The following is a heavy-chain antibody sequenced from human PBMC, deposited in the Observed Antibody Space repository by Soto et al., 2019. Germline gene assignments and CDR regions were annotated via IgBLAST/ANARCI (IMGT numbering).Heavy chain of an antibody. Sequence: ASVKVSCKASGYTFTGYYMHWVRRAPGQGLEWMGWINPNSGGTNYAQKFQGWVTMTRDTSISTAYMELSRLRSDDTAVYYCARANGDYDYYYGMDVWGQGTTVTVSS. V-gene: IGHV1-2*04. J-gene: IGHJ6*02. CDR3: ARANGDYDYYYGMDV. CDR2: INPNSGGT. CDR1: GYTFTGYY. D-gene: IGHD4-17*01.